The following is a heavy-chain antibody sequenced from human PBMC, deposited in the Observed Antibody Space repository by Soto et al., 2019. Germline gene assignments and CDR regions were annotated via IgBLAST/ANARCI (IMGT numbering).Heavy chain of an antibody. J-gene: IGHJ5*02. CDR1: GGTFGNSA. D-gene: IGHD3-3*01. Sequence: QVQLVQSGAEVKKPGSSVNVSCKTSGGTFGNSAVTWVRQAPGQGLEWLGGIVPMFGTANYAQKFQGRVTITADEPTFTAYTELNSLKTDDTAVYYCARDGDPQSAFWSGPLGGGRFDPWGQGTLVTVSS. CDR3: ARDGDPQSAFWSGPLGGGRFDP. CDR2: IVPMFGTA. V-gene: IGHV1-69*12.